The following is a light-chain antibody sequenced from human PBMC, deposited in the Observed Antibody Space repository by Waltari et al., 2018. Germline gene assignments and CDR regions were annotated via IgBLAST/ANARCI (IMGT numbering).Light chain of an antibody. CDR3: QQAHSLPLT. J-gene: IGKJ1*01. V-gene: IGKV1-12*01. CDR2: TAS. CDR1: QDITRW. Sequence: DIQMTQSPSSVSASVGDKVTITCRASQDITRWLAWYQQRPGKAPNLLINTASNLQTGVPSRFSGGGSGTDFTLTISSLQPEDFATYYCQQAHSLPLTLGQGTKVEI.